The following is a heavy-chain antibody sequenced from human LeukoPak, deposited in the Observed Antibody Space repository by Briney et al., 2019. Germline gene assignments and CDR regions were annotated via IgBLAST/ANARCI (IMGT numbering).Heavy chain of an antibody. CDR3: ARWASTASTPWWPPLDY. Sequence: GASVKVSCKASGGTFSNYVIIWVRQAPGQGLERMGGIIPMFGTPIYAQKFQGRVTITADESTSTAYMEVSSLRSDDTAVYYCARWASTASTPWWPPLDYWGQGTLVTVSS. CDR2: IIPMFGTP. J-gene: IGHJ4*02. CDR1: GGTFSNYV. D-gene: IGHD2-15*01. V-gene: IGHV1-69*13.